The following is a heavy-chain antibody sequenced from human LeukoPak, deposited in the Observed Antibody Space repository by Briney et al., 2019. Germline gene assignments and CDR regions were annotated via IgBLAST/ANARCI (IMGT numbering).Heavy chain of an antibody. J-gene: IGHJ4*02. CDR1: GFTFSSYA. CDR3: ARVDIVVVPAIFDY. CDR2: ISYDGSNK. Sequence: GGSLRLTCAASGFTFSSYAMHWARQAPGKGLEWVAVISYDGSNKYYADSVKGRFTISRDNSKNTLYLQMNSLRAEDTAVYYCARVDIVVVPAIFDYWGQGTLVTVSS. D-gene: IGHD2-2*03. V-gene: IGHV3-30-3*01.